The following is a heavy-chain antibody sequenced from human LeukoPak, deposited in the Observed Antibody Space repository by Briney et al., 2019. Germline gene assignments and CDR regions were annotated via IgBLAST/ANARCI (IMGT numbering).Heavy chain of an antibody. CDR1: GYTFTAYY. V-gene: IGHV1-2*02. D-gene: IGHD6-19*01. CDR3: ARGPYSSGWFNYHDY. J-gene: IGHJ4*02. CDR2: INLNSGDT. Sequence: ASVKVSCKASGYTFTAYYMHWVRQAPGQGLEWMGWINLNSGDTNYAQKFQGRVTMTRDTSISTAYMELSRLRSDDTAVYYCARGPYSSGWFNYHDYWGQGTLVTVSS.